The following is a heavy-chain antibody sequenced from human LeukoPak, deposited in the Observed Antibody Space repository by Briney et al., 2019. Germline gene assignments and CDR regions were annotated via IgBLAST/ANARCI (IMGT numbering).Heavy chain of an antibody. CDR1: GYSISSGYY. Sequence: SETLSLTCAVSGYSISSGYYWGWIRQPPGKGLEWIGSIYHSGSTSYNPSLKSLVTISVDTSKKQFSLKLSSVTAADTAVYYCARVSGSNYYYDYWGQGTLVTVSS. CDR3: ARVSGSNYYYDY. J-gene: IGHJ4*02. CDR2: IYHSGST. D-gene: IGHD1-26*01. V-gene: IGHV4-38-2*01.